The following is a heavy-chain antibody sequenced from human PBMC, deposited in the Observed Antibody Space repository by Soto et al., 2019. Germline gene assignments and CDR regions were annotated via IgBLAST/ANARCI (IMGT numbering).Heavy chain of an antibody. CDR3: ARDRLRYYYGLDV. V-gene: IGHV3-11*06. D-gene: IGHD5-12*01. J-gene: IGHJ6*02. CDR2: FSSSSHYS. CDR1: GFTFSDHY. Sequence: GGSLRLSCAASGFTFSDHYMHWVRQAPGKGLEWVSFFSSSSHYSTYAESVKGRFTISRDNSKNTLCLQMNSLRAEDTAVYYCARDRLRYYYGLDVWGQGTTVTVSS.